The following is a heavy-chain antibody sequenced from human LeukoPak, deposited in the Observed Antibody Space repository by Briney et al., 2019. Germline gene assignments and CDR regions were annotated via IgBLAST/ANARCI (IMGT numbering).Heavy chain of an antibody. CDR3: AKGSSFYGAYSDY. Sequence: PGGSLRLSCAASGFTFSSHWMHWVRQGPGKGLEWVSVFSGSSGSTYYADSVKGRFTISKDNSKNTLYLQMDSLRAEDTAVYYCAKGSSFYGAYSDYWGQGTLVTVSS. CDR1: GFTFSSHW. J-gene: IGHJ4*02. V-gene: IGHV3-23*01. CDR2: FSGSSGST. D-gene: IGHD4-17*01.